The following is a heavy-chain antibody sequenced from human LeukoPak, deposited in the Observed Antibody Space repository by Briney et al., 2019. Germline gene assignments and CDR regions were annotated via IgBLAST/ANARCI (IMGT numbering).Heavy chain of an antibody. J-gene: IGHJ5*02. CDR3: ARENVDYDFWSGYPNWFDP. D-gene: IGHD3-3*01. CDR1: GFTFTSYW. CDR2: IRQDGSEK. Sequence: GGSLRLSCAVSGFTFTSYWMSWVRQAPGKGLEWVANIRQDGSEKYYVYSVKGRFSISRDNAKKSLYLQMNSLRADDTAVYYCARENVDYDFWSGYPNWFDPWGQGTLVTVSS. V-gene: IGHV3-7*05.